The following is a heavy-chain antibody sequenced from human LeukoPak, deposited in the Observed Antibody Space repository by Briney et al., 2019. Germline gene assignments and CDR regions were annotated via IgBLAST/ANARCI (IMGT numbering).Heavy chain of an antibody. CDR2: IYYTGST. D-gene: IGHD1-26*01. J-gene: IGHJ5*02. CDR3: SRATIRKWDAP. Sequence: RPPRKKIEWMGYIYYTGSTNYNPSLKSRVTMSVDTSKNQFSLKLSSVISADTAVYYCSRATIRKWDAPGGQGTLVTVSS. V-gene: IGHV4-59*01.